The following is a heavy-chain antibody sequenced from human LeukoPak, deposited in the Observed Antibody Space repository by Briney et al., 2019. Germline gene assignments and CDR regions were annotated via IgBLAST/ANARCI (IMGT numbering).Heavy chain of an antibody. Sequence: GGSLRLSCAASGFTFSSYWMHWVRQAPGKGLVWVSRINSDGSSTSYADSVKGRFTISRDNAKNTLYLQMNSLRAEDTAVYYCARGDCSSASCYGVLRGMDVWGQGTTVTVSS. V-gene: IGHV3-74*01. CDR3: ARGDCSSASCYGVLRGMDV. CDR2: INSDGSST. J-gene: IGHJ6*02. CDR1: GFTFSSYW. D-gene: IGHD2-2*01.